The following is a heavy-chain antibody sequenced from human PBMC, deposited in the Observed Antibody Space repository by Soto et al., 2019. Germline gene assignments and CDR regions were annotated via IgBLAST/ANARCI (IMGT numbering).Heavy chain of an antibody. CDR3: AKDAVPYNGEWDWFDP. D-gene: IGHD3-10*01. J-gene: IGHJ5*02. Sequence: DVQLLECGGGLVQPGGSLRLYCAASGFTFSDYAMSWVRQAPGKGLEWVSAIGGGGADTYYAASVKGRFTISRDNSKNTLYLQMNSLRAEDTAVYYCAKDAVPYNGEWDWFDPWDQGTLVSVSS. CDR1: GFTFSDYA. CDR2: IGGGGADT. V-gene: IGHV3-23*01.